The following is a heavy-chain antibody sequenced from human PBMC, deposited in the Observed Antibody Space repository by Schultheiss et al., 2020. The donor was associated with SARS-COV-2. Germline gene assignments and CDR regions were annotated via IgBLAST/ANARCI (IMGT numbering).Heavy chain of an antibody. Sequence: GGSLRLSCAASGFTFTSYAMHWVRQAPGKGLEWVAVISYDGSNEHFADSVKGRFTISRDNSKNTLYLQMNSLRAEDTAVYYCARDGNWGLDYWGQGTLVTVSS. CDR2: ISYDGSNE. J-gene: IGHJ4*02. CDR3: ARDGNWGLDY. D-gene: IGHD7-27*01. V-gene: IGHV3-30*04. CDR1: GFTFTSYA.